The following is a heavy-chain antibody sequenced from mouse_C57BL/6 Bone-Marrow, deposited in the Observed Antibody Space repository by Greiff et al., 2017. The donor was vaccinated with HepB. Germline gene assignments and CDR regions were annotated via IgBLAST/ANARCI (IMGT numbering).Heavy chain of an antibody. CDR3: ERPYDYDPYYYAMDY. Sequence: VQLQQPGAELVKPGASVKLSCKASGYTFTSYWMHWVKQRPGRGLEWIGRIDPNSGGTKYNEKFKSKATLTVDKPSSTAYMQLSSMKSEDSAVYYCERPYDYDPYYYAMDYWGQGTSVTVSS. D-gene: IGHD2-4*01. V-gene: IGHV1-72*01. J-gene: IGHJ4*01. CDR1: GYTFTSYW. CDR2: IDPNSGGT.